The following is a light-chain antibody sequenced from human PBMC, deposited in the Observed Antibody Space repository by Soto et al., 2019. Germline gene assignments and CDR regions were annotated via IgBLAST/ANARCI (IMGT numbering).Light chain of an antibody. Sequence: EMVLTQSPATLSLSPGERATLSCGASKSVSSSYLAWYQQKPGLAPRLLIYDASSRATGIPDRFSGSGSGTDFTLTISRLEPEDFAVYYCQQYGSSPYTFGQGTKLEI. CDR2: DAS. CDR3: QQYGSSPYT. CDR1: KSVSSSY. J-gene: IGKJ2*01. V-gene: IGKV3D-20*01.